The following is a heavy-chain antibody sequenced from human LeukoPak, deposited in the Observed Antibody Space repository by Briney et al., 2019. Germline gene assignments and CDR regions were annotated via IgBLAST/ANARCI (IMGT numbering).Heavy chain of an antibody. CDR3: ARVLGYCSGGSCYGYFDY. J-gene: IGHJ4*02. CDR1: GYSISSGYY. V-gene: IGHV4-38-2*02. CDR2: IYHSGST. Sequence: SQTLSLTCTVSGYSISSGYYWGWIRQPPGKGLEWIGSIYHSGSTYYNPSLKSRVTISVDTSKNQFSLKLSSVTAADTAVYYCARVLGYCSGGSCYGYFDYWGQGTLVTVSS. D-gene: IGHD2-15*01.